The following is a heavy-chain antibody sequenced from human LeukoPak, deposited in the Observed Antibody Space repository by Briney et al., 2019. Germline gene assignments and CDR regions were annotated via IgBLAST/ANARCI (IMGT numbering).Heavy chain of an antibody. CDR3: ARVPYSSGWYFDY. D-gene: IGHD6-19*01. J-gene: IGHJ4*02. CDR1: GGSISSGGYY. Sequence: SQTLSLTCTVSGGSISSGGYYWSWIRQLPGKGLEWIGYIYYSGITYYNPSLKSRVTMSVDTSKNQFSLKLSSVTAADTAVYYCARVPYSSGWYFDYWGQGTLVTVSS. V-gene: IGHV4-31*03. CDR2: IYYSGIT.